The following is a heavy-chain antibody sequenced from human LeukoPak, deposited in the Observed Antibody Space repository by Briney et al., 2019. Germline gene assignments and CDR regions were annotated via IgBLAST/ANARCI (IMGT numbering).Heavy chain of an antibody. J-gene: IGHJ6*03. D-gene: IGHD3-10*01. CDR2: ISFDGVNT. Sequence: PGGSLRLSCAASGFTFSTYAIHWVRQAPGKGLEWVAVISFDGVNTFYADSVKGRFTISRDNAKNSLYLQMNSLRAEDTAVYYCARDGVSMVRGVRVLDYYNYYMDVWGKGTTVTISS. CDR3: ARDGVSMVRGVRVLDYYNYYMDV. V-gene: IGHV3-30*04. CDR1: GFTFSTYA.